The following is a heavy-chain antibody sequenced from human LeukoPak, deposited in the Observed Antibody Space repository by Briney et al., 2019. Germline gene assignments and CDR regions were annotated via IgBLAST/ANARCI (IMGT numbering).Heavy chain of an antibody. CDR2: INSNWGTT. V-gene: IGHV3-64*04. J-gene: IGHJ5*02. CDR3: AKDKASVLTGGP. CDR1: GFTFTSYA. Sequence: PGGSLRLSCSASGFTFTSYAMHWVRQAPGKGLEFVSGINSNWGTTYYADSVKGRFTISRDNSKNTLYLQMKSLRAEDTAVYYCAKDKASVLTGGPWGQGTLVTVSS. D-gene: IGHD4-23*01.